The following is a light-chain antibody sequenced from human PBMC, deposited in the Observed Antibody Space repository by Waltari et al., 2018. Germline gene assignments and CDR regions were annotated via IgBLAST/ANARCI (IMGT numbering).Light chain of an antibody. CDR2: DVS. J-gene: IGKJ3*01. V-gene: IGKV3-11*01. Sequence: IVLTQSPATQSLSPGERATLSCRARHRVSSYLAWYQQKPAQAPRLLMYDVSNRATGIPARFSGSGYGTDFTLTISSLEPEDFAVYDCQQRSNWPGTFGPGTKVDIK. CDR1: HRVSSY. CDR3: QQRSNWPGT.